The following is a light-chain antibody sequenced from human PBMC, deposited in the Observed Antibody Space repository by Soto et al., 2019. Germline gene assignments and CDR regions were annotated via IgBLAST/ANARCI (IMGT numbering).Light chain of an antibody. CDR2: GAS. CDR1: QSVSSY. J-gene: IGKJ5*01. V-gene: IGKV3-20*01. Sequence: EIVLTRSPATLSLSPVERATLSCSTSQSVSSYLAWYQQKPGQPPRLLIYGASSRATGIPDRFSGSGYGTDFNLTISRLETEDFAVFYCQHYDSLPITFGQGTRLEI. CDR3: QHYDSLPIT.